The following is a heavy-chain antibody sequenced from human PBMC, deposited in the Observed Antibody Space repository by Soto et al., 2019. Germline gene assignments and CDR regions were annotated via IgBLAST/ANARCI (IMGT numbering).Heavy chain of an antibody. CDR3: ARDRSSSGWPPLVYYYYGMEV. CDR2: IKQDGSEK. CDR1: GFTVSSYW. Sequence: GGSLRLSCAASGFTVSSYWMSLVRQAPGKGLEWVASIKQDGSEKYYVDSVKGRFTISRDNAKNSLYLQMNSLRAEDTAVYYCARDRSSSGWPPLVYYYYGMEVWGEGTKVTVSS. V-gene: IGHV3-7*03. J-gene: IGHJ6*02. D-gene: IGHD6-19*01.